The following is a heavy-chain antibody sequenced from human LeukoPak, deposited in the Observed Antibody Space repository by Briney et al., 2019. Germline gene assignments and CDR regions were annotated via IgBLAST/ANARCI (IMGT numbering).Heavy chain of an antibody. J-gene: IGHJ4*02. V-gene: IGHV3-48*03. CDR1: GFAFSDYE. Sequence: GGSLRLSCASSGFAFSDYEMNWVRQAPGRGLEWVSYISSSGSIIYYADSVKGRFTISRDNAKRSLFLQMNSLRVEDTAVYYCARTMWGFDYWGQGTLVTVSS. CDR2: ISSSGSII. D-gene: IGHD7-27*01. CDR3: ARTMWGFDY.